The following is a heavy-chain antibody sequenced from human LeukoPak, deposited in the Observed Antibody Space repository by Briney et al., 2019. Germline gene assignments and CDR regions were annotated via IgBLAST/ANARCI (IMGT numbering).Heavy chain of an antibody. J-gene: IGHJ6*02. V-gene: IGHV4-34*01. CDR2: IYYSGST. CDR3: ARAYSDYERRVYYYGMDV. D-gene: IGHD4-11*01. Sequence: KPSETLSLTCAVYGGSFSGYYWSWIRQPPGKGLEWIGYIYYSGSTYYNPSLKSRVTISVDTSKNQFSLKLSSVTAADTAVYYCARAYSDYERRVYYYGMDVWGQGTTVTVSS. CDR1: GGSFSGYY.